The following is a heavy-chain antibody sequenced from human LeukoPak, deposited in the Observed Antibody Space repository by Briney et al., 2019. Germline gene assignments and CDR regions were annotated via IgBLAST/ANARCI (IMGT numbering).Heavy chain of an antibody. V-gene: IGHV4-34*08. CDR2: VNHSGST. J-gene: IGHJ6*02. CDR3: ASWLQLRLYGLDV. D-gene: IGHD5-24*01. Sequence: PGGSLRLSCAASGFTFSSLGMHWVRQAPGKGLEWIGEVNHSGSTNYNPSLKSRVTISVDTSKNQFSLKLTSVTAADTAVYYCASWLQLRLYGLDVWGQGTTVTVSS. CDR1: GFTFSSLG.